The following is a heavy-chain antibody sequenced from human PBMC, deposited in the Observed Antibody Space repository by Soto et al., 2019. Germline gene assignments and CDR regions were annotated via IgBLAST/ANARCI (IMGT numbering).Heavy chain of an antibody. CDR3: ASFHSYSGSCYGVLRDDAFDI. CDR1: GGSISSSNW. J-gene: IGHJ3*02. D-gene: IGHD1-26*01. Sequence: SETLSLTCAVSGGSISSSNWWSWVRQPPGKGLEWIGEIYHSGSTNYNPSLKSRVTISVDKSKNQFSLKLSSVTAADTAVYYCASFHSYSGSCYGVLRDDAFDIWGQGTMVTVSS. CDR2: IYHSGST. V-gene: IGHV4-4*02.